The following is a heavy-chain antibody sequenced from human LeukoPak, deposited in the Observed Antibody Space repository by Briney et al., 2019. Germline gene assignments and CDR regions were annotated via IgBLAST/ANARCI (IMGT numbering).Heavy chain of an antibody. D-gene: IGHD3-22*01. J-gene: IGHJ4*02. V-gene: IGHV3-23*01. CDR2: ISGSGGST. CDR1: GFTFSSYA. Sequence: PGGSLRLSCAASGFTFSSYAMSWVRQAPGKGLEWVSAISGSGGSTYYADSVKGRFTISRDNAKNSLYLQMNSLRAEDTAVYYCARQIAPEYYYDSSGYPDYWGQGTLVTVSS. CDR3: ARQIAPEYYYDSSGYPDY.